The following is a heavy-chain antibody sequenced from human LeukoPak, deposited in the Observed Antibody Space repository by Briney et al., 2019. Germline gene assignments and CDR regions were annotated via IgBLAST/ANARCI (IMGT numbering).Heavy chain of an antibody. CDR1: GGSISSSTYY. Sequence: SETLSLTCTVSGGSISSSTYYWVWVRQPPGKGLEWIGSIYYSGSTYYNPSLMSRVTISVDTSKNQFSLKLRSVTTTDRAVYYCASSPGGYCSSASCYTGGRFDCWGQGSLVTVSS. CDR3: ASSPGGYCSSASCYTGGRFDC. CDR2: IYYSGST. J-gene: IGHJ4*02. V-gene: IGHV4-39*01. D-gene: IGHD2-2*02.